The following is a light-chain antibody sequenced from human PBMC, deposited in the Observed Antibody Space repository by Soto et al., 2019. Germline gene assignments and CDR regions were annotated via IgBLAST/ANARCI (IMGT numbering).Light chain of an antibody. CDR2: KAS. J-gene: IGKJ1*01. CDR1: QSISNW. V-gene: IGKV1-5*03. CDR3: QEYNNNWK. Sequence: DIQMTQSPSTLSASVGDRVTITCRASQSISNWLAWYQQKPGKAPKLLIYKASSLESGVPSRFSGSGSGTEFTLTISXLQPDDFGTYYCQEYNNNWKFGQGTKVDIK.